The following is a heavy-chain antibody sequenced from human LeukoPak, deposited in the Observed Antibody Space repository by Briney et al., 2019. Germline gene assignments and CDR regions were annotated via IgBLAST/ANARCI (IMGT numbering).Heavy chain of an antibody. CDR2: INSDGSTT. D-gene: IGHD5-18*01. Sequence: GGSLRLSCAASGFTFSSYWMHWVRQAPGKGLVWVSRINSDGSTTNYADSVKGRFTISRDNAKNSLYLQMNSLRAEDTALYYCARVPGDTAMVIVGGFDYWGQGTLVTVSS. J-gene: IGHJ4*02. CDR1: GFTFSSYW. V-gene: IGHV3-74*01. CDR3: ARVPGDTAMVIVGGFDY.